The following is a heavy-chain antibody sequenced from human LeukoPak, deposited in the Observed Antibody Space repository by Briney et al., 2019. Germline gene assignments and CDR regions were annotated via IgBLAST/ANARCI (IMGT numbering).Heavy chain of an antibody. J-gene: IGHJ4*02. CDR3: ARDHWSPPSY. Sequence: GGSLRLSCVASGFTFSSYSLNWARQAPGKGLEWVSYIGVSSSLVRYADSVKGRFTISRDNAKNSPYLQMDSLRAEDTAMYYCARDHWSPPSYWGQGTLVTVSS. V-gene: IGHV3-48*01. CDR2: IGVSSSLV. D-gene: IGHD2-8*02. CDR1: GFTFSSYS.